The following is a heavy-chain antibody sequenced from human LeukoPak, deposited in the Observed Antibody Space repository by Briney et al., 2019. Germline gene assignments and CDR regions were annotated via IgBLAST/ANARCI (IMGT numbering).Heavy chain of an antibody. CDR3: ARDWSTAMVTGGDFDY. Sequence: LSGGSLRLSCAASGFTFSSYWMSWVRQAPGKGLEWVANIKQDGSEKYYVDSVKGRFTIFRDNAKNSLYLQMNSLRAEDTAVYYCARDWSTAMVTGGDFDYWGQGTLVTVSS. D-gene: IGHD5-18*01. J-gene: IGHJ4*02. CDR2: IKQDGSEK. V-gene: IGHV3-7*01. CDR1: GFTFSSYW.